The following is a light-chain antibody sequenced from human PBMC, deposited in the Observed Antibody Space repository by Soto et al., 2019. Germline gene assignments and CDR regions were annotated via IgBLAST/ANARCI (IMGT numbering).Light chain of an antibody. CDR2: GAS. J-gene: IGKJ1*01. CDR1: QIIVET. V-gene: IGKV3-15*01. CDR3: QQYGSSPQT. Sequence: ERGMTNSPATLSVSQRGTATRSCRASQIIVETLAWYKQKPGQATRLLIYGASTRATGIPARFSGSGSGTDLTLTISSLQSEDFAVYYCQQYGSSPQTFGQGTKVDIK.